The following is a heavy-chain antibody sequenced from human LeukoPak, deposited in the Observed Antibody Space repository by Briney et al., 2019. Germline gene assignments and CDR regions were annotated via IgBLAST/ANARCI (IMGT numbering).Heavy chain of an antibody. Sequence: SETLSLTCTVSGGSISSGDYYWSWIRQPPGKGLEWIGYIYYSGSTYYNPSLKSRVTISVDTSKNQFSLKLSSVTAADTAVYYCASGYYGWGSWYYFDYWGQDPWSPSPQ. J-gene: IGHJ4*01. CDR3: ASGYYGWGSWYYFDY. CDR2: IYYSGST. CDR1: GGSISSGDYY. D-gene: IGHD3-10*01. V-gene: IGHV4-30-4*01.